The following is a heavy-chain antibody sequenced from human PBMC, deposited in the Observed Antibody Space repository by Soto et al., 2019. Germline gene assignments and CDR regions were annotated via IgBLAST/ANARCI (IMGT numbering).Heavy chain of an antibody. CDR1: GFSLSTSGVG. V-gene: IGHV2-5*02. CDR2: IYWDDDK. J-gene: IGHJ4*02. Sequence: SGPTLVNPTQTLTLTCTFSGFSLSTSGVGVGWIRQPPGKALEWLALIYWDDDKRYSPSLKRRLTITKDTSKNQVVLTMTNMDPVDTATYYCVHRLSGYSYGYDFDYWGQGTLVTVSS. D-gene: IGHD5-18*01. CDR3: VHRLSGYSYGYDFDY.